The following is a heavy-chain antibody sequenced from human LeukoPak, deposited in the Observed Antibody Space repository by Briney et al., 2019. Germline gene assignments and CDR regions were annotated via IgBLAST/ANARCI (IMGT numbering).Heavy chain of an antibody. V-gene: IGHV3-30*14. CDR2: ISYDGSNK. CDR1: GFTFSSYA. CDR3: AREGTTYYYGMDV. D-gene: IGHD1-26*01. J-gene: IGHJ6*02. Sequence: PGGSLRLSCAASGFTFSSYAMHWVRQAPGKGLEWVAVISYDGSNKYYADSVKGRFTISRDNSKNTLYLQMNSLRAEDTAVYYCAREGTTYYYGMDVWGQGTTVTVSS.